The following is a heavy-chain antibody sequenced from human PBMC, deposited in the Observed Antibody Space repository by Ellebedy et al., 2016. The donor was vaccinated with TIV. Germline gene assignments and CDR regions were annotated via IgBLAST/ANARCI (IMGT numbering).Heavy chain of an antibody. J-gene: IGHJ4*02. CDR1: GYTFTNYD. Sequence: ASAKVSCXASGYTFTNYDLNWVRQATGQGLECLVWMNPNSGNTGYALKFQGRVTMTSATSISTAYMELSSLTSEDTAVYYCVRGRVRGVPDFDYWGQGTLVTVSS. V-gene: IGHV1-8*01. CDR3: VRGRVRGVPDFDY. D-gene: IGHD3-10*01. CDR2: MNPNSGNT.